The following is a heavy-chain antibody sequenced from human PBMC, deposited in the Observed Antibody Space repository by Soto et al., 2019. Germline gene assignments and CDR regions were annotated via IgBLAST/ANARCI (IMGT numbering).Heavy chain of an antibody. CDR1: GYTFTGYY. V-gene: IGHV1-18*04. D-gene: IGHD3-16*01. CDR3: ARDPALGGPFDY. J-gene: IGHJ4*02. CDR2: ISAHNGNT. Sequence: GASVKVSCKASGYTFTGYYMHWVRQAPGQGLEWMGWISAHNGNTNYAQKLQGRVTMTTDTSTSTAYMELRSLRSDDTAVYYCARDPALGGPFDYWGQGTLVTVSS.